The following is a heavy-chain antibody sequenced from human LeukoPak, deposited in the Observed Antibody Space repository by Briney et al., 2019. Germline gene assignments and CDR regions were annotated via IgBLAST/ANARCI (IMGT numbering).Heavy chain of an antibody. CDR2: ISSSSSYI. V-gene: IGHV3-21*01. Sequence: GGSLRLSCAASGFTFSSYSMTWVRQAPGKGLEWVSSISSSSSYIYYAASVKGRFTISRDNAKNSLYLQMNSLRAEDTAAYYCARDRLTISGVADHDSSGMAVWGQGTTVTASS. CDR1: GFTFSSYS. D-gene: IGHD3-3*01. J-gene: IGHJ6*02. CDR3: ARDRLTISGVADHDSSGMAV.